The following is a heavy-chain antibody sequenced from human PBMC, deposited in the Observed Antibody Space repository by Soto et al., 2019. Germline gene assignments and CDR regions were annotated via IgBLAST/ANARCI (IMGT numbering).Heavy chain of an antibody. CDR1: GFTFSSYS. V-gene: IGHV3-23*01. J-gene: IGHJ4*02. CDR2: ISGSGDNT. Sequence: PGGSLRLSCAASGFTFSSYSMTWVRQAPGKGLEWVSDISGSGDNTYYADSVKGRFTISRDNSENTLDLQMNSLRAEDTALYYCAKRERWPASGPYWGQGTLVTVSS. D-gene: IGHD1-1*01. CDR3: AKRERWPASGPY.